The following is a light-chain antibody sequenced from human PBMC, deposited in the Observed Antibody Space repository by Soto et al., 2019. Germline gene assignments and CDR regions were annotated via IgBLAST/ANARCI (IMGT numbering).Light chain of an antibody. V-gene: IGKV3-20*01. J-gene: IGKJ1*01. CDR3: QQYGSSPWT. Sequence: EIVLTQSPGTLFLSPGEIATLSCRASQTVSNSYIAWYQQKPGQAPRLLIYGASSRATGIPDRFSGSGSGTDFTLTISRLEPEDFAVYYCQQYGSSPWTFGQGTKVEIK. CDR1: QTVSNSY. CDR2: GAS.